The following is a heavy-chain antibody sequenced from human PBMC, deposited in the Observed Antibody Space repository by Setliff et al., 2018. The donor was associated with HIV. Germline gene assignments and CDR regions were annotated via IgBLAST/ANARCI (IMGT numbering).Heavy chain of an antibody. CDR1: GGSISSYY. CDR3: ARERGSSSGYYYYGMDV. Sequence: SETLSLTCTVSGGSISSYYWSWIRQPPGKGLEWIGYNYTSGSTNYNPSLKSRVTISVDTSKNQFSLKLSSVTAADTAVYYCARERGSSSGYYYYGMDVWGQGTTVTVSS. V-gene: IGHV4-4*09. J-gene: IGHJ6*02. D-gene: IGHD6-6*01. CDR2: NYTSGST.